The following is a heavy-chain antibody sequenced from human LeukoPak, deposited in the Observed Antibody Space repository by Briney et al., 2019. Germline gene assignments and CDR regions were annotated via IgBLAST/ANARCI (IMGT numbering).Heavy chain of an antibody. Sequence: GGSLRLSCAASGLTFSNYWMHWVRQAPGKGLVWISRINPDGSHTSYADSVKGRFTISRDNAKNTLYLQMNSLRAEDAAVYFCTRDSYISNVYYGMDVWGQGTTVTVSS. CDR2: INPDGSHT. J-gene: IGHJ6*02. CDR3: TRDSYISNVYYGMDV. V-gene: IGHV3-74*01. D-gene: IGHD1-26*01. CDR1: GLTFSNYW.